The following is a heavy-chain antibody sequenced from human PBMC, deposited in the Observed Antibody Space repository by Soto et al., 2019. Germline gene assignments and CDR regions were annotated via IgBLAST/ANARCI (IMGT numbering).Heavy chain of an antibody. J-gene: IGHJ6*02. CDR2: ISWDGGST. CDR3: AKGRFGELNPLYYYGMDV. Sequence: PGGSLRLSCAASGFTFDDCTMHWVRQAPGKGLEWVSLISWDGGSTYYADSVKGRFTISRDNSKNSLYLQMNSLRTEDTALYYCAKGRFGELNPLYYYGMDVWGQGTTVTVSS. V-gene: IGHV3-43*01. CDR1: GFTFDDCT. D-gene: IGHD3-10*01.